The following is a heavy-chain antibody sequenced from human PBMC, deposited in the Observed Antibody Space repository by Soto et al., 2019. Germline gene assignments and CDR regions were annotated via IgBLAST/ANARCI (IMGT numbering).Heavy chain of an antibody. J-gene: IGHJ4*02. D-gene: IGHD1-26*01. Sequence: GGSLRLSCAASGFAFSSYAMSWVRQAPGKGLEWVSAISGSGGSTYYADSVKGRFTISRDNSKNTLYLQMNSLRAEDTAVYYCAKPHFGSYYVHDYWGQGTLVTVSS. CDR1: GFAFSSYA. CDR3: AKPHFGSYYVHDY. V-gene: IGHV3-23*01. CDR2: ISGSGGST.